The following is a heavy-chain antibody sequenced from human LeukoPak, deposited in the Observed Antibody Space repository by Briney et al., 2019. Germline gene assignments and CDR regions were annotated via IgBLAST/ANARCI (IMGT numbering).Heavy chain of an antibody. CDR2: ISHDGSNK. D-gene: IGHD3-16*01. Sequence: GGSLRLSCAASGFPFSDYGMYWVRQAPGKGLEWLAVISHDGSNKYYADSVKGRITISRDNSMNTLYLQMNSMRAEDAAVYYCAKVRWGSDNALDSWGQGTLVTGSS. CDR1: GFPFSDYG. V-gene: IGHV3-30*18. J-gene: IGHJ4*02. CDR3: AKVRWGSDNALDS.